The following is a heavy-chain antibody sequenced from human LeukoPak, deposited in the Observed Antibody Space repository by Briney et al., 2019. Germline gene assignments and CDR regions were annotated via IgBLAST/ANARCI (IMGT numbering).Heavy chain of an antibody. J-gene: IGHJ4*02. CDR1: GFSFSSYA. CDR3: AKDTGYSSSYLPDY. V-gene: IGHV3-23*01. CDR2: ISGSGGST. D-gene: IGHD6-13*01. Sequence: GGSLRLSCAASGFSFSSYAMSWVRQAPGKGLEWVSAISGSGGSTYYADSVKGRFTISRDNSKNTLYLQVNSLRAEDTAVYYCAKDTGYSSSYLPDYWGQGTLVTVSS.